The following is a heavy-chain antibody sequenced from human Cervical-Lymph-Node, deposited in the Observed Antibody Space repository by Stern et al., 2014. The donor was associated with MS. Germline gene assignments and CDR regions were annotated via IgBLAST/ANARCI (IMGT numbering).Heavy chain of an antibody. CDR2: VYYSGET. CDR3: ARSTFEYWAGGICYPRQFDS. V-gene: IGHV4-59*01. J-gene: IGHJ4*02. D-gene: IGHD2/OR15-2a*01. Sequence: QLQLQESGPGLVKPSATLSLTCTVSDGSISPYYWSWIRQPPGKEFEWIGYVYYSGETEYNPSLKSRGTTSGDKPKTQISLNLLSVNLANRPFYYCARSTFEYWAGGICYPRQFDSWGQGTQVTVSS. CDR1: DGSISPYY.